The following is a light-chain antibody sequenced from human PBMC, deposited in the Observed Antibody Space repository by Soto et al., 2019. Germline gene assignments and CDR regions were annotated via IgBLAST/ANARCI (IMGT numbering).Light chain of an antibody. V-gene: IGLV2-14*01. CDR3: SSYTSSSVV. CDR2: EVS. CDR1: SSDVGGYNY. Sequence: QSALTQPASVSGAPGQSITISCTGTSSDVGGYNYVSWYQQHPGKAPKLMIYEVSNRPSGVSNRFSGSKSGNTASLTISGLQAEYEAEYYCSSYTSSSVVFGGGTKLT. J-gene: IGLJ2*01.